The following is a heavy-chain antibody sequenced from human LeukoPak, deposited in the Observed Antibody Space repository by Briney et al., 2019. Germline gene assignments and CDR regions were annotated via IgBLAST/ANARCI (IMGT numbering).Heavy chain of an antibody. D-gene: IGHD3-10*01. CDR3: ARPDLEWFGSYYYYYYGMDV. CDR1: GFTFSSYA. V-gene: IGHV3-30*04. CDR2: ISYDGSKK. Sequence: GGSLRLSCAASGFTFSSYAMHWVRQAPGKGLEWVAVISYDGSKKYYADSVKGRSTISRDNSKNTLYLQMNSLRAEDTAVYYCARPDLEWFGSYYYYYYGMDVWGQGTTVTVSS. J-gene: IGHJ6*02.